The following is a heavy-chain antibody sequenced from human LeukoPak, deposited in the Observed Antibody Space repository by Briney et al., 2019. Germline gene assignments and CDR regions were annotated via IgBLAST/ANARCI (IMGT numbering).Heavy chain of an antibody. CDR2: IIGSGSRT. CDR3: ARGSPNNSGYSPSCFAP. J-gene: IGHJ5*02. Sequence: GGSLRLSCVGSGFIFSNYAMSWVRQAPGKGLEWVSSIIGSGSRTYYADSVKGRFTISRDNSKNTLYLQMNSLRAEDTAVYYCARGSPNNSGYSPSCFAPWGQGTLVTVSS. D-gene: IGHD3-22*01. V-gene: IGHV3-23*01. CDR1: GFIFSNYA.